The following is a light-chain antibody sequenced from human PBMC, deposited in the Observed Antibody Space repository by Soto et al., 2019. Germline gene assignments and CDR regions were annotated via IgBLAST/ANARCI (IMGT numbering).Light chain of an antibody. V-gene: IGKV3-11*01. CDR3: QQLFT. J-gene: IGKJ3*01. CDR2: DAS. Sequence: EIVLTQSPATLSLSPGERATLSCRASQSVSSYLAWYQQKPGQAPRLLIYDASNRATGIPARFSGSGSGTDFTLTIRSLEPEDFAVYYCQQLFTFGPGTTVDIK. CDR1: QSVSSY.